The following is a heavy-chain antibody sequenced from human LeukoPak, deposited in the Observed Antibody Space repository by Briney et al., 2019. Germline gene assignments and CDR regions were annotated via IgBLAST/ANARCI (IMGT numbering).Heavy chain of an antibody. CDR3: ARRYSSGWFDY. D-gene: IGHD6-19*01. CDR2: ISWNSGSI. V-gene: IGHV3-9*01. CDR1: GFTFDDYA. J-gene: IGHJ4*02. Sequence: GRSLRLSCAASGFTFDDYAMHWVRQAPGKGLEWVSGISWNSGSIGYADSVKGRFTISRDNSKNTLYLQMNSLRAEDTAVYYCARRYSSGWFDYWGQGTLVTVSS.